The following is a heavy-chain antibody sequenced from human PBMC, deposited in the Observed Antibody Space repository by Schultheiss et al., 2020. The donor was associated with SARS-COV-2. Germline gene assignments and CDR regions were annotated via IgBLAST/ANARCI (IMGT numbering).Heavy chain of an antibody. CDR1: GGSISSYY. CDR3: ARGGGTVTTMDY. V-gene: IGHV4-34*01. J-gene: IGHJ4*02. D-gene: IGHD4-17*01. Sequence: SETLSLTCTVSGGSISSYYWSWIRQPPGKGLEWIGEINHSGSTNYNPSLKSRVTISVDTSKNQFSLKLSSVTAADTAVYYCARGGGTVTTMDYWGQGTLVTVSS. CDR2: INHSGST.